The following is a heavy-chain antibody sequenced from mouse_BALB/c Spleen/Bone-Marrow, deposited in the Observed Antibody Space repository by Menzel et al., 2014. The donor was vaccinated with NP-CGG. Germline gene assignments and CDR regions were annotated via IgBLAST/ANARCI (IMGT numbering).Heavy chain of an antibody. CDR3: AXXXYXYDLXY. J-gene: IGHJ2*01. Sequence: VQLKEAGAELVKPGASVQLSCTASGFNLKDTYMHWVKQRPEQGLEWIGRIDPANGNTKYDPKFQGKAPITADPSSNTAYLQLXXXXXXXXXXXYXAXXXYXYDLXYXGQGTTLTVSS. V-gene: IGHV14-3*02. CDR1: GFNLKDTY. D-gene: IGHD2-4*01. CDR2: IDPANGNT.